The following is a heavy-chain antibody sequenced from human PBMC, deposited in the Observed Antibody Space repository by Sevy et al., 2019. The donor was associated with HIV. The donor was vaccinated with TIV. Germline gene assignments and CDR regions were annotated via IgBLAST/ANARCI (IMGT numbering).Heavy chain of an antibody. J-gene: IGHJ4*02. V-gene: IGHV4-4*02. CDR2: ISDSGSA. CDR1: ADSISSSKW. Sequence: SETLSLTCAVSADSISSSKWWSWVHQSPGQGLEWIGEISDSGSANYKPSLRSRVTISLDKSKNQISMKLNSVTAADTAFYYCAREGPKTSFDFWDQGTLVTVSS. CDR3: AREGPKTSFDF.